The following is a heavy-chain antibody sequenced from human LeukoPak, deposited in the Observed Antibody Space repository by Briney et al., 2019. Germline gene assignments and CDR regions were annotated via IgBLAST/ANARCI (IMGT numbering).Heavy chain of an antibody. Sequence: GGSLRLSCAASGFSFDDYAMHCVRQAPGKGLEWVSLISGDGGDTYYADSVEGRFTISRDNSKNSLYLQLNSLRTDDTAFYYCAKDSGSRWDYYFDNWGQGTLVTVSS. D-gene: IGHD6-13*01. CDR3: AKDSGSRWDYYFDN. CDR2: ISGDGGDT. V-gene: IGHV3-43*02. CDR1: GFSFDDYA. J-gene: IGHJ4*01.